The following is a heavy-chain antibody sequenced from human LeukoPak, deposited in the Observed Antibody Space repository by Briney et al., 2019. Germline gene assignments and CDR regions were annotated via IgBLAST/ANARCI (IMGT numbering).Heavy chain of an antibody. CDR1: GFAFSNYA. J-gene: IGHJ4*02. D-gene: IGHD1-26*01. V-gene: IGHV3-30*04. CDR3: AKDPNPTGTYSNYWVY. Sequence: GGSLRLSCAASGFAFSNYAMHWVRQAPGKGLEWVAVISYDESYKNYADSEKGRFTISRDISTNTLYLQMNSLRGEDTAVYYCAKDPNPTGTYSNYWVYWGQGTLVTVSS. CDR2: ISYDESYK.